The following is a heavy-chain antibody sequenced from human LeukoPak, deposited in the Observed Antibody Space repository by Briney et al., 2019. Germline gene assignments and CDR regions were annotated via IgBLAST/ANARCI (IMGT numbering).Heavy chain of an antibody. CDR1: GVSVSSGSHF. J-gene: IGHJ4*02. CDR3: AREGSYFGQGGDY. D-gene: IGHD3-10*01. Sequence: PSETLSLTCTVSGVSVSSGSHFWGWIRQPPGKGLEWIGCMHSTGSTFDNPSLKSRVTVSLDASKNQFSLRLSSVTAADTAVYYCAREGSYFGQGGDYWGQGTLVTVSS. CDR2: MHSTGST. V-gene: IGHV4-39*07.